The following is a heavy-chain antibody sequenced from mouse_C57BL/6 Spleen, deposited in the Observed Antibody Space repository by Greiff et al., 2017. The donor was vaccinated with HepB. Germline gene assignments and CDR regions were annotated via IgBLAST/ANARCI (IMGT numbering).Heavy chain of an antibody. CDR2: ISDGGSYT. D-gene: IGHD2-4*01. J-gene: IGHJ3*01. Sequence: DVMLVESGGGLVKPGGSLKLSCAASGFTFSSYAMSWVRQTPEKRLEWVATISDGGSYTYYPDNVKGRFTISRDNAKNNLYLQMSHLKSEDTAMYYCARGDYDYDGFAYWGQGTLVTVSA. V-gene: IGHV5-4*03. CDR1: GFTFSSYA. CDR3: ARGDYDYDGFAY.